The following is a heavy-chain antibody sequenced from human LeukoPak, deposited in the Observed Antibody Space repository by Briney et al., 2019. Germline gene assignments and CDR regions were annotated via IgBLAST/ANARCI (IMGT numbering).Heavy chain of an antibody. CDR1: GFTLSSYG. V-gene: IGHV3-33*01. CDR3: ARGRDYGDYVAWFDP. J-gene: IGHJ5*02. CDR2: IWYDGSNK. Sequence: GGSLRLSCAASGFTLSSYGMHWVRQAPGKGLEWVAVIWYDGSNKYYADSVKGRFTVSRDNSKNTLYLQMNSLRAEDTAVYYCARGRDYGDYVAWFDPWGQGALVTVSS. D-gene: IGHD4-17*01.